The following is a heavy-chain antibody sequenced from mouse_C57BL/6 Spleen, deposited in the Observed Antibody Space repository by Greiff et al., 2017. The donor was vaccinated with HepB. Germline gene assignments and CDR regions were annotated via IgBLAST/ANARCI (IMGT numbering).Heavy chain of an antibody. Sequence: QVQLKQPGAELVRPGSSVKLSCKASGYTFTSYWVHWVKQRPIQGLEWIGNIDPSDSETHYNQKFKDKATLTVDKSSSTAYMQLSSLTSEDSAVYYCARYLGDYSNFFDYWGQGTTLTVSS. CDR2: IDPSDSET. D-gene: IGHD2-5*01. CDR3: ARYLGDYSNFFDY. J-gene: IGHJ2*01. CDR1: GYTFTSYW. V-gene: IGHV1-52*01.